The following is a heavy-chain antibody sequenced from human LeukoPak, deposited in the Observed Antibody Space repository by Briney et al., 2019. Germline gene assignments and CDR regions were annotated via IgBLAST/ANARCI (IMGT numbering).Heavy chain of an antibody. CDR2: ISYDGSNK. J-gene: IGHJ5*02. CDR1: GFTFSSYG. Sequence: PGRSLTLSCAASGFTFSSYGMHWVRQAPGKGLEWVGVISYDGSNKYYADSVKGRFTISRDNSKNTLYLQMNSLRAEDTAVYYCAKAPYDILTGYSPSWGQGTLVTVSS. CDR3: AKAPYDILTGYSPS. V-gene: IGHV3-30*18. D-gene: IGHD3-9*01.